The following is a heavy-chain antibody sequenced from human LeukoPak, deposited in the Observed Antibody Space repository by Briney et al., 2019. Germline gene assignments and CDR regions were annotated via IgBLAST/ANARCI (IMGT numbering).Heavy chain of an antibody. CDR3: ARGGRIAAAGTFAFHQDDWFDP. V-gene: IGHV1-8*01. CDR1: GYTFTSYD. D-gene: IGHD6-13*01. J-gene: IGHJ5*02. CDR2: MNPNSDNT. Sequence: ASVKVSCKASGYTFTSYDINWVRQAAGQGLEWMGWMNPNSDNTAYAQKFQGRVTMTRNTSISTAYMELSSLRSEDTAAYYCARGGRIAAAGTFAFHQDDWFDPWGQGTLVTVSS.